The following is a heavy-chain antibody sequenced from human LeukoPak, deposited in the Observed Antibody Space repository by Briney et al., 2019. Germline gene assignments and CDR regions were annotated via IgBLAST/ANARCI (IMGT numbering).Heavy chain of an antibody. CDR1: GVSVSSGSFY. J-gene: IGHJ3*01. Sequence: SETLSLTCTVSGVSVSSGSFYWSWIRQPPGKGLEYSGYVHTSGTDYNPSLRSRLSISVDTSENQLSLKLSSVTASDTAVYYCAADHGRYEGAFGLWGQGTMVTVSS. D-gene: IGHD5-12*01. CDR2: VHTSGT. CDR3: AADHGRYEGAFGL. V-gene: IGHV4-61*01.